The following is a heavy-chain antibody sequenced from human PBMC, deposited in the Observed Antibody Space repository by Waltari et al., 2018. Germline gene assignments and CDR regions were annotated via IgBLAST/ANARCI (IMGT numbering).Heavy chain of an antibody. Sequence: QVQLVQSGGGVVQPGRSLRLSCAASGFSLTSYGIHWVRQAPGEGLEGVAVMLYDVNNKDYGDSVKGRFTLTRDRSKNTVFLQMDSLRGEDTAVYYCARDLAGTTTGHYNGMDVWGQGTTVTVS. V-gene: IGHV3-33*05. CDR3: ARDLAGTTTGHYNGMDV. J-gene: IGHJ6*02. CDR1: GFSLTSYG. D-gene: IGHD1-1*01. CDR2: MLYDVNNK.